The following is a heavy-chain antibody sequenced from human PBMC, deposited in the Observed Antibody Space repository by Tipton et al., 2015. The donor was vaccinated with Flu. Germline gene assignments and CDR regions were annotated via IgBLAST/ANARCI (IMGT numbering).Heavy chain of an antibody. V-gene: IGHV4-38-2*02. J-gene: IGHJ6*02. D-gene: IGHD1-1*01. CDR3: ARDRRKITRSYGMDV. Sequence: GLVKPSGTLSLTCSISGYSVSSYYYWAWIRQPPGKGLEWIGNVFYKGTTDYNPSLKSRVSISVDRSRNQFSLKLDSVTAADTAVYYCARDRRKITRSYGMDVWGQGTTVTVS. CDR1: GYSVSSYYY. CDR2: VFYKGTT.